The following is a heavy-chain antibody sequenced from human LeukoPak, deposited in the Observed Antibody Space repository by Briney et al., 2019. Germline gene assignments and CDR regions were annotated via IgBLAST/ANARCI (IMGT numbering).Heavy chain of an antibody. J-gene: IGHJ5*02. V-gene: IGHV4-39*07. D-gene: IGHD3-9*01. CDR3: ARGRLRYFQFDP. Sequence: SETLSLTCIVSGGSISSSSYYWGWIHQPPGKGLEWIGEINHSGSTNYNPSLKSRVTISVDTSKNQFSLKLSSVTAADTAVYYCARGRLRYFQFDPWGQGTLVTVSS. CDR2: INHSGST. CDR1: GGSISSSSYY.